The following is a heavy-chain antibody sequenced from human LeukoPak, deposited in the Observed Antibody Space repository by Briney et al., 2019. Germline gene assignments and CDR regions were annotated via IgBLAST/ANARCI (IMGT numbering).Heavy chain of an antibody. D-gene: IGHD3-22*01. CDR3: ARATDSSGYYWYYYYMDV. V-gene: IGHV3-7*01. CDR2: IKQDGSEK. Sequence: PGGSLRLSCAASGFTFSSYWMSWVRQAPGKGLEWVANIKQDGSEKYYVDSVKGRFTISRDNAKNSLYLQMNSLRAEDTAVYYCARATDSSGYYWYYYYMDVWGKGTTVTVSS. CDR1: GFTFSSYW. J-gene: IGHJ6*03.